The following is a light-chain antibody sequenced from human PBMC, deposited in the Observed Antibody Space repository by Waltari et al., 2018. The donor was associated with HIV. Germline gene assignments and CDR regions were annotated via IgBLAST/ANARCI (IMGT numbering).Light chain of an antibody. CDR3: SSYTGYNDFL. CDR1: SSDVGGYNY. CDR2: EVT. Sequence: QSALTQPPSASGSPGQSVTISCTGTSSDVGGYNYVSWYQQHPGKAPKLMIFEVTKRPSGVPNRFSGSKSGNPASLTVSGLQADDEADYYCSSYTGYNDFLFGAGTKLTVL. J-gene: IGLJ3*02. V-gene: IGLV2-8*01.